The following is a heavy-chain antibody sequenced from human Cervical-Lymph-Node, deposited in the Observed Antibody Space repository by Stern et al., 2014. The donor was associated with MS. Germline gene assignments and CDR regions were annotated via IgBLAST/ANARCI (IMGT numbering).Heavy chain of an antibody. Sequence: VQLVESGGGVVQPGRSLRLSCAASGFTFSSYAMHWVRQAPGKGTEWVAVISYERSCKYYAEFVKVRITISRDNSKNTLYLEMNSLRAEDTAVYYCARTYYYGSGGQKDYYGMDVWGQGTTVTVSS. V-gene: IGHV3-30-3*01. CDR2: ISYERSCK. CDR1: GFTFSSYA. J-gene: IGHJ6*02. D-gene: IGHD3-10*01. CDR3: ARTYYYGSGGQKDYYGMDV.